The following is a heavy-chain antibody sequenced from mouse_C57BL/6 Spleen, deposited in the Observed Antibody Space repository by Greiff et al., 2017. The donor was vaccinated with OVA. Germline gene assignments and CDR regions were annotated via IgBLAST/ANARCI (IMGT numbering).Heavy chain of an antibody. V-gene: IGHV14-2*01. Sequence: VQLQQSGAELVKPGASVKLSCTASGFNITDYYMHWVKQRTEQGLEWIGRIDPEDGATKYAPKFQGKATITADTSSHTAYLQHSSLTSEDTDVDYCAREGYGEVADWGQGTLVTVSA. CDR2: IDPEDGAT. J-gene: IGHJ3*01. D-gene: IGHD2-2*01. CDR3: AREGYGEVAD. CDR1: GFNITDYY.